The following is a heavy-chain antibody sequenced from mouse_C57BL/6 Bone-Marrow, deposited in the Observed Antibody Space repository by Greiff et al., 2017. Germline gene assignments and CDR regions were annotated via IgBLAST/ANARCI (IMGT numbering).Heavy chain of an antibody. V-gene: IGHV14-4*01. CDR3: TTGYYGSSYSY. CDR2: FDPENGDT. J-gene: IGHJ2*01. D-gene: IGHD1-1*01. Sequence: VQLQQSGAELVRPGASVKLSCTASGFNIKDDYMHWVKQRPEQGLEWIGWFDPENGDTEYASKFQGKATITADTSSNTAYLQLSSLTSEDTAVYYCTTGYYGSSYSYWGQGTTLTVSS. CDR1: GFNIKDDY.